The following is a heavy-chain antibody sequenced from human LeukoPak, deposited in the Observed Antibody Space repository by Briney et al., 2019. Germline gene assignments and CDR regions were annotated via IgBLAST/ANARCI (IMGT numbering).Heavy chain of an antibody. J-gene: IGHJ3*02. D-gene: IGHD2-2*01. V-gene: IGHV3-7*01. Sequence: LAGGSRRLSCAASGFTFSSYWITWVRQAPGKGLEWVANINQDGSEKCYVDSVKGRFTISRDNAKNSLSLQMNSLRVEDTAVYYCARGVVVAPRSAFDTWGQGTMVTVSS. CDR1: GFTFSSYW. CDR3: ARGVVVAPRSAFDT. CDR2: INQDGSEK.